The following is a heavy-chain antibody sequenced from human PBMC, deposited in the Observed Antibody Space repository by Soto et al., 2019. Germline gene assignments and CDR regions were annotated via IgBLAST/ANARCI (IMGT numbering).Heavy chain of an antibody. Sequence: QVQLQESGPGLVKPSQTLSLTCTVSGGSISSGEYYWSWIRQPPGKGLEWIAYIYYSGSTYYNPSLKSRVTISVDTSKNQFSLKLSSVTAADTAVYYCATYGSGSDKPTTFDYWGQGTLVTVSS. CDR1: GGSISSGEYY. D-gene: IGHD3-10*01. CDR2: IYYSGST. CDR3: ATYGSGSDKPTTFDY. J-gene: IGHJ4*02. V-gene: IGHV4-31*03.